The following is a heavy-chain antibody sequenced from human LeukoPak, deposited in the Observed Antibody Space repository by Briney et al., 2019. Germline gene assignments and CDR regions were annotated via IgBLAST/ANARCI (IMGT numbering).Heavy chain of an antibody. CDR3: ARVYGGGLLQLPYFDY. Sequence: ASVKVSCRASGGTFSSYAISWVRQAPGQGLEWMGGIIPIFGTANYAQKFQGRVTITADESTSTAYMELSSLRSEDTAVYYCARVYGGGLLQLPYFDYWGQGTLVTVSS. D-gene: IGHD2-21*01. CDR2: IIPIFGTA. J-gene: IGHJ4*02. CDR1: GGTFSSYA. V-gene: IGHV1-69*13.